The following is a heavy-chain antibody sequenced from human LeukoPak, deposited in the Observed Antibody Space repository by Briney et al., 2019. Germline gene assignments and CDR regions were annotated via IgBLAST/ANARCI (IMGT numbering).Heavy chain of an antibody. CDR1: GGTFSSYA. D-gene: IGHD3-10*01. V-gene: IGHV3-23*01. CDR2: ISGSGGST. CDR3: AKADSSYYGSGSYGY. Sequence: SCKASGGTFSSYAISWVRQAPGKGLEWVSAISGSGGSTYYADSVKGRFTISRDNSKNTLYLQMNSLRAEDTAVYYCAKADSSYYGSGSYGYWGQGTLVTVSS. J-gene: IGHJ4*02.